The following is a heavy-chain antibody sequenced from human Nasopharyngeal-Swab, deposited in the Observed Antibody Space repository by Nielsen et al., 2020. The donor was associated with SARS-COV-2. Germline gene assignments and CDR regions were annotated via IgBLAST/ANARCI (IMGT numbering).Heavy chain of an antibody. Sequence: GESLKISCAASGFTFSSYSMNWVRQAPGKGLECVSSISSSSSYIYYADSVKGRFTISRDNAKNSLYLQMNSLRAEDTAAYYCARDSSAYCGGDCSPYYYYMDVWGKGTTVTVSS. CDR1: GFTFSSYS. CDR3: ARDSSAYCGGDCSPYYYYMDV. D-gene: IGHD2-21*01. J-gene: IGHJ6*03. CDR2: ISSSSSYI. V-gene: IGHV3-21*01.